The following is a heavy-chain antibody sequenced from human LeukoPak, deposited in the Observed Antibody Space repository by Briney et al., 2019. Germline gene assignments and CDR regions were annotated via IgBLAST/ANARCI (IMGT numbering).Heavy chain of an antibody. D-gene: IGHD1-1*01. V-gene: IGHV3-7*04. Sequence: GGSLRLSCAASGFDLYTSFMAWGRQAPGKGLEWVATIDQDGSGKYYADSVKGRFTVSRDNAKNSLYLQMDSLRAEDTAVFYCTTENWYVFHYWGQGTLVTVSS. J-gene: IGHJ4*02. CDR3: TTENWYVFHY. CDR1: GFDLYTSF. CDR2: IDQDGSGK.